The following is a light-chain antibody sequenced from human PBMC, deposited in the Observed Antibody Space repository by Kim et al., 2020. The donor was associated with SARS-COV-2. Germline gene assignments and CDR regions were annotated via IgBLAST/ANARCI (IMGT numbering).Light chain of an antibody. V-gene: IGLV3-1*01. J-gene: IGLJ2*01. Sequence: SYELTQPPSVSVSPGQTASITCSGDKLEDKFTYWYQHKPGQSPVLVIYEDNKRPSGIPDRFSASNSGNTATLTISGTQAVDEADYYCQAWGTRTVVFGGGTQLTVL. CDR2: EDN. CDR3: QAWGTRTVV. CDR1: KLEDKF.